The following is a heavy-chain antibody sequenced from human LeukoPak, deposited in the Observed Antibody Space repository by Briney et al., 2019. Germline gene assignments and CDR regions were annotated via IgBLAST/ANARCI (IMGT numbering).Heavy chain of an antibody. D-gene: IGHD6-19*01. J-gene: IGHJ4*02. V-gene: IGHV3-23*01. Sequence: PGGSLRLSCEASGFTFNTYAIYWVRQAPGKGLEWVSGNCGSGGCTYYADSVKGRFTISRDNSKNTVYLQMNSLTADDTAVYYCAKTTVGYSSGRYPGWPADCWGQGTLVTVSS. CDR3: AKTTVGYSSGRYPGWPADC. CDR2: NCGSGGCT. CDR1: GFTFNTYA.